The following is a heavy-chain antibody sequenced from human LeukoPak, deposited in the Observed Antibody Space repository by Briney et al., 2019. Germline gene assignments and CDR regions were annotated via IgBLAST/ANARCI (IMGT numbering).Heavy chain of an antibody. J-gene: IGHJ4*02. V-gene: IGHV3-23*01. CDR3: ARGGGYSGYLFYFHS. Sequence: WGSLKLSCAASGPTFSVYAISWVRQAQGKGLEWDSGISGSGTGTYYADSVKGRFTISRDNSKNMLYLQMHSLYAEDPAVFYCARGGGYSGYLFYFHSWGQDTLLSVSS. D-gene: IGHD5-12*01. CDR2: ISGSGTGT. CDR1: GPTFSVYA.